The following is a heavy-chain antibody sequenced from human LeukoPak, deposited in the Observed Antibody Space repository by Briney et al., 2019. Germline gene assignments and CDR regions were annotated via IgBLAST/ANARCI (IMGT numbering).Heavy chain of an antibody. J-gene: IGHJ4*02. Sequence: PSETLSLTCAVSGYSISSGYYWGWIRQPPGKGLEWIGSIYHSGSTYYNPSLKSRVTISVDPSKNQFSLKLSSVTAADTAVYYCARHTMVRGVIIGPVDYWGQGTLVTVSS. D-gene: IGHD3-10*01. CDR2: IYHSGST. CDR1: GYSISSGYY. V-gene: IGHV4-38-2*01. CDR3: ARHTMVRGVIIGPVDY.